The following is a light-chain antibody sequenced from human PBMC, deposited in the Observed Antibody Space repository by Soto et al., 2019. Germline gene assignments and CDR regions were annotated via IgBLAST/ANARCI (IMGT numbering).Light chain of an antibody. V-gene: IGLV1-40*01. CDR2: GNS. CDR1: SSSIGAGYD. CDR3: QSSDSSLSGSV. J-gene: IGLJ1*01. Sequence: QSVLTQPPSVSGAPGQRVTISCTGSSSSIGAGYDVHWYQQLPGTAPKLLIYGNSNRPSGVPDRFSGSKSGTSASLAITGLQAEDEADYYCQSSDSSLSGSVFGTGTKVTVL.